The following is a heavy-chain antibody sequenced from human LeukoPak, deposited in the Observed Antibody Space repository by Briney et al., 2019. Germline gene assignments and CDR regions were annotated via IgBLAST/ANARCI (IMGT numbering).Heavy chain of an antibody. CDR3: ARDRAQWAAAGDAFDI. CDR1: GYTFTSYD. Sequence: ASVKVSCKASGYTFTSYDISWVRQAPGQGLEWMGWISKYNGNTNYAQKLQGRVTMTTDTSTSTAYMELRSLRSDDTAVYYCARDRAQWAAAGDAFDIWGQGAMVTV. D-gene: IGHD6-13*01. J-gene: IGHJ3*02. CDR2: ISKYNGNT. V-gene: IGHV1-18*01.